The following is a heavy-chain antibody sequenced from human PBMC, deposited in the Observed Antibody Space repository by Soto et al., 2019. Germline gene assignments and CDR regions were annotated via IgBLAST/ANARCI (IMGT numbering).Heavy chain of an antibody. J-gene: IGHJ4*02. D-gene: IGHD2-21*02. V-gene: IGHV3-23*01. CDR1: GFTFSSYA. Sequence: EVQLLESGGGLVQPGGSLRLSCAASGFTFSSYAMNWVRQAPGKGLEWVSTITGSGGSTYYADSVKGRFTISRDNSKNTLYLQMNSLRAEDTAVYYCANDVTATADYWGQGTLVTASS. CDR3: ANDVTATADY. CDR2: ITGSGGST.